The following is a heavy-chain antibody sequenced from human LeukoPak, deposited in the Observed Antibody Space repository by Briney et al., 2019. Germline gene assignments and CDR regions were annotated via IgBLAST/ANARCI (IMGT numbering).Heavy chain of an antibody. CDR3: ASTVKYYDFWSGYSFDY. CDR1: GGSISSYY. V-gene: IGHV4-59*01. Sequence: SETLSLTCTVSGGSISSYYWSWIRQPPGKGLEWIEYIYYSGSTNYNPSLKSRVTISVDTSKNQFSLKLSSVTAADTAVYYCASTVKYYDFWSGYSFDYWGQGTLVTVSS. CDR2: IYYSGST. D-gene: IGHD3-3*01. J-gene: IGHJ4*02.